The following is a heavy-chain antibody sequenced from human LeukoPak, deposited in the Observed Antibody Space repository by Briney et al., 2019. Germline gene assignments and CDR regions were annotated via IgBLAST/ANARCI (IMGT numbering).Heavy chain of an antibody. CDR3: ASADYYYYGMDV. CDR1: GGSISTYY. CDR2: IYYSGST. J-gene: IGHJ6*02. Sequence: SETLSLTCTVSGGSISTYYWSWIRQPPGRGLEWIGYIYYSGSTNYNPSLKSRVTISLDTSKNQFSLKLSSVTATDTAVYYCASADYYYYGMDVWGQGTTVTVSS. V-gene: IGHV4-59*08.